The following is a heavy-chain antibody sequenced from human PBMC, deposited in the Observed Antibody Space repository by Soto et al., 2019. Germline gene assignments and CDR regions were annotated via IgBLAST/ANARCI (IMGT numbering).Heavy chain of an antibody. Sequence: VGSLRLSCAASGFTFSNYEMNWVRQAPGKGLEWVSYISSSGKTIYYADSVKGRFTISRDNAKNSLYLQMNSLRTEDTAVYYCARDSEKYRGSDLGIDFWGQGTLVTVSS. V-gene: IGHV3-48*03. CDR3: ARDSEKYRGSDLGIDF. D-gene: IGHD5-12*01. CDR1: GFTFSNYE. CDR2: ISSSGKTI. J-gene: IGHJ4*02.